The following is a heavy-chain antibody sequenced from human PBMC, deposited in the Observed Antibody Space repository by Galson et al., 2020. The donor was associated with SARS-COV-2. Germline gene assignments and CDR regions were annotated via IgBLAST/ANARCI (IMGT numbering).Heavy chain of an antibody. J-gene: IGHJ6*02. CDR3: ARHAYFYNSGSYSNYYYGMDV. Sequence: SETLSLTCSISGASISGSYWSWIRQPPGKGLEWIGYIYNSGSTSYNPSLKSRLTISMDTSKNHLSLNLRSVTAADPAVYFCARHAYFYNSGSYSNYYYGMDVWRQGTTVTVSS. D-gene: IGHD3-10*01. V-gene: IGHV4-59*08. CDR2: IYNSGST. CDR1: GASISGSY.